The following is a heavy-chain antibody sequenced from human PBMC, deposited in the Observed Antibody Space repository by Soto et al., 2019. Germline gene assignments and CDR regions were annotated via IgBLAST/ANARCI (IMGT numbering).Heavy chain of an antibody. D-gene: IGHD6-19*01. CDR2: IYSGGST. Sequence: EVQLVESGGGLIQPGGSLRLSCAASGFTVSSNYMSWVRQAPGKGLEWVSVIYSGGSTYYAGSVKGRFTISRDNSKNTLYLQMNSLRAEDTAVYYCARGVYSSGLVQDYWGQGTLVTVSS. J-gene: IGHJ4*02. CDR1: GFTVSSNY. CDR3: ARGVYSSGLVQDY. V-gene: IGHV3-53*01.